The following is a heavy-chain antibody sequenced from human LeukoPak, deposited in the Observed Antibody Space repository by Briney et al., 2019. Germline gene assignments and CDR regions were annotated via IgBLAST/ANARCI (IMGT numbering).Heavy chain of an antibody. J-gene: IGHJ4*02. CDR3: ARGRKDCSAGNCYSDY. CDR1: GFTFGNYW. Sequence: GGSLRLSCAASGFTFGNYWMNWVRQAPGKGLQWVANIQGAGSEKYYVDSVKGRFTISRDNAKNSLYLQMNSLRAEDTAVYYCARGRKDCSAGNCYSDYWGQGTLVTVSS. V-gene: IGHV3-7*01. CDR2: IQGAGSEK. D-gene: IGHD2-15*01.